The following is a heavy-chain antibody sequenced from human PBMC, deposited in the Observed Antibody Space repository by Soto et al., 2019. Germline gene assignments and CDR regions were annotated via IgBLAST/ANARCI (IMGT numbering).Heavy chain of an antibody. Sequence: EVQLLESGGGLVQPGGSLRLSCAASGFTFGTYAMKWLRQAPGRGLECVSFISGSGRTTYYADSVKGRFTVSRDNSKKTMYLQTNSLRAEDTALYYCAKFKGPSYSNYYMDVWGKGTTFTVSS. CDR1: GFTFGTYA. CDR3: AKFKGPSYSNYYMDV. J-gene: IGHJ6*03. V-gene: IGHV3-23*01. CDR2: ISGSGRTT.